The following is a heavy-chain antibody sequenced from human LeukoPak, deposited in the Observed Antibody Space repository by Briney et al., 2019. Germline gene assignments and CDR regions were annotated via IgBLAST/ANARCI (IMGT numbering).Heavy chain of an antibody. J-gene: IGHJ4*02. V-gene: IGHV3-23*01. Sequence: GGSLSLSCAASGFTFSSYAMSWVRQAPGKGLEWVSAISGSGGSTYYADSVKGRFTISRDNSTNTPYLKMNSLRAEDTAVYYCAKGNYYGSGSYRLYFDYWGQGTLVTVSS. D-gene: IGHD3-10*01. CDR3: AKGNYYGSGSYRLYFDY. CDR1: GFTFSSYA. CDR2: ISGSGGST.